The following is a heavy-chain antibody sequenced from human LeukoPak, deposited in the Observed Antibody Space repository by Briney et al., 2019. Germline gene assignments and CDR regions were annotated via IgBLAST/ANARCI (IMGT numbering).Heavy chain of an antibody. D-gene: IGHD3-9*01. Sequence: ASVKVSCKASGYTFTGYYMHWVRQAPGQGLEWMGWINPNSGGTDYAQKFQGRVTMTRDTSISTAYMELSRLRSDDTAVYYCARDPLSSYDISTGYYRPPFDYWGQGTLVTVSS. CDR1: GYTFTGYY. CDR3: ARDPLSSYDISTGYYRPPFDY. CDR2: INPNSGGT. J-gene: IGHJ4*02. V-gene: IGHV1-2*02.